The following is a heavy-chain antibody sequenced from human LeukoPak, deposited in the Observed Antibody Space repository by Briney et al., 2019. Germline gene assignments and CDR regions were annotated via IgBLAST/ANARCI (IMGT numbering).Heavy chain of an antibody. Sequence: GGSLRLSCAASGFNFRLFAMHWVRQAPGKGLEWVSGIGGSAATFYADSVKGRFTISRDNSENTLYLEMNSLTVEGTAIYYCVRDRGPYVAIGNNWFDPWGQGTLVTVSS. V-gene: IGHV3-23*01. D-gene: IGHD3-16*01. CDR1: GFNFRLFA. CDR3: VRDRGPYVAIGNNWFDP. CDR2: IGGSAAT. J-gene: IGHJ5*02.